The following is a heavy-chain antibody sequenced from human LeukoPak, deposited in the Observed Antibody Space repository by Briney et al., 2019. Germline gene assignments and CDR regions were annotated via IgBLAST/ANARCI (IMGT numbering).Heavy chain of an antibody. CDR1: GVTFNA. V-gene: IGHV3-33*01. D-gene: IGHD3-10*01. CDR3: ARGVFGSGSCRDY. J-gene: IGHJ4*02. CDR2: TWYDGSNK. Sequence: PGGSLRLSCAASGVTFNAIHWVRQAPRKRLEWVALTWYDGSNKYYADSVKGRFTISRDNSNNMVYLHMNSLRADDTAVYYCARGVFGSGSCRDYWGQGKLVTVSS.